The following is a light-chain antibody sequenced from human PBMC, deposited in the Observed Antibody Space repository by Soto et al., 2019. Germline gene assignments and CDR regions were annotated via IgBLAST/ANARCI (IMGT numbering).Light chain of an antibody. CDR3: AAWDDSLSGYV. V-gene: IGLV1-44*01. CDR2: TNN. CDR1: SSNIGTNA. J-gene: IGLJ1*01. Sequence: QLVLTQPPSLSGTPGQRVTISCSGSSSNIGTNAVNWYQHLPGTAPKLLIYTNNQRPSGVPDRFSGSKSGTSASLAISGLQSEDEADYYCAAWDDSLSGYVFGTGTKVTVL.